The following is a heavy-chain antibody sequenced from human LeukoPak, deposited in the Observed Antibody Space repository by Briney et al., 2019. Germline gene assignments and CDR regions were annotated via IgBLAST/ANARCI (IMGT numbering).Heavy chain of an antibody. V-gene: IGHV4-59*12. D-gene: IGHD3-9*01. CDR3: ARGFDILTGSLLLEDAFDI. CDR2: IYYSGST. Sequence: SETLSLTCTVSSGSISSYYWSWIRQPPGKGLEWIGYIYYSGSTNYNPSLKSRVTISVDTSKNQFSLKLSSVTAADTAVYYCARGFDILTGSLLLEDAFDIWGQGTMVTVSS. CDR1: SGSISSYY. J-gene: IGHJ3*02.